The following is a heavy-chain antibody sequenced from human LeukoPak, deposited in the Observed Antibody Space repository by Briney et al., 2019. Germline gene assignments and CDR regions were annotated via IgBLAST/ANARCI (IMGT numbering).Heavy chain of an antibody. Sequence: GGSLRLSCAASGFTFSSYWMSWVRQAPGKGLEWVANIKQDGSEKYYVDSVKGRFTISRDNSKNTLYLQMNSLRAEDTAVYYCATGNYYNSGFDYWGQGTLVTISS. D-gene: IGHD3-10*01. CDR2: IKQDGSEK. CDR3: ATGNYYNSGFDY. CDR1: GFTFSSYW. V-gene: IGHV3-7*03. J-gene: IGHJ4*02.